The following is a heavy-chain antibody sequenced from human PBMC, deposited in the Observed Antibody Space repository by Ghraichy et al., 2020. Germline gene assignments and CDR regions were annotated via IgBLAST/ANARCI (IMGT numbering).Heavy chain of an antibody. CDR1: GFTFSSYS. Sequence: GGSLRLSCAASGFTFSSYSMNWVRQAPGKGLEWVSYISSSSSTIYYADSVKGRFTISRDNAKNSLYLQMNSLRDEDTAVYYCARDPITYYYESYYYYGMDVWGQGTTVTVSS. J-gene: IGHJ6*02. CDR3: ARDPITYYYESYYYYGMDV. CDR2: ISSSSSTI. D-gene: IGHD3-22*01. V-gene: IGHV3-48*02.